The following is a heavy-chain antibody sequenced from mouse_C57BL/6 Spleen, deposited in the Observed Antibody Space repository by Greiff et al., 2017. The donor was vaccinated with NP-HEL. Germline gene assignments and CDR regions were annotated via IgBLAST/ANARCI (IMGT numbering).Heavy chain of an antibody. CDR1: GYTFTSYW. CDR2: IYPSDSET. V-gene: IGHV1-61*01. D-gene: IGHD1-1*02. Sequence: QVQLQQPGAELVRPGSSVKLSCKASGYTFTSYWMDWVKQRPGQGLEWIGNIYPSDSETHYNQKFKDKATLTVDKSSSTAYMQLSSLTSEDSAVYYCARPSIPWYYFDYWGQGTTLTVSS. CDR3: ARPSIPWYYFDY. J-gene: IGHJ2*01.